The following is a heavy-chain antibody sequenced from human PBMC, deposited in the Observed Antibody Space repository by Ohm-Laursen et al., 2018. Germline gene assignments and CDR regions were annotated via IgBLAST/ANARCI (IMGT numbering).Heavy chain of an antibody. D-gene: IGHD3-22*01. V-gene: IGHV3-30*03. CDR3: ARDPYDSSGYYYGPSYYFDY. CDR2: ISYDGNKK. J-gene: IGHJ4*02. CDR1: GFTFSNFW. Sequence: SLRLSCAASGFTFSNFWMSWVRQAPGKGLEWVAVISYDGNKKYYADSVKGRFTISRDNSKNTLYLQMNSLRAEDTAVYYCARDPYDSSGYYYGPSYYFDYWGQGTLVTVSS.